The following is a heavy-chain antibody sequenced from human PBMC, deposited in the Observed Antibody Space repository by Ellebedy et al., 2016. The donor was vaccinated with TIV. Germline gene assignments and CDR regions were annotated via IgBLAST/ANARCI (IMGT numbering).Heavy chain of an antibody. D-gene: IGHD6-19*01. CDR2: ITSDTKTI. CDR3: ARSVAGHFDY. CDR1: GFTFSIYS. J-gene: IGHJ4*02. V-gene: IGHV3-48*02. Sequence: GESLKIPCAASGFTFSIYSMNWVRQAPGKGLEWVSYITSDTKTINYAASVKGRFTISRDNAKNLVHLQMNSLRDEDTAVYYCARSVAGHFDYWGQGTVVTVSS.